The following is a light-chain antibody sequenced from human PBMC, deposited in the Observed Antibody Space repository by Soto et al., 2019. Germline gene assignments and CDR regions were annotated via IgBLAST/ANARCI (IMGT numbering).Light chain of an antibody. J-gene: IGLJ1*01. Sequence: QSALTQPTSVSGSPGQSIIISCTGTSSDIGNYNYVSWYQHHPGKAPKLMICDVSDRPSGVSNRFSGSKSGNTASLTISGLQAEDEADYYCSSYTSGSTPWGFGTGTKVTVL. V-gene: IGLV2-14*03. CDR3: SSYTSGSTPWG. CDR2: DVS. CDR1: SSDIGNYNY.